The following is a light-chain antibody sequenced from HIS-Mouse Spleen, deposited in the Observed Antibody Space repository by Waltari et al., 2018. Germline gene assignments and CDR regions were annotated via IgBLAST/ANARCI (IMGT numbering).Light chain of an antibody. J-gene: IGLJ2*01. Sequence: QSVLTQPPSASGTPGQRVTISCSGSSSNIGSNYVYWYQQLPGTAPKLLNYRNNQRPSGVPDRFSGSKSGTSASLAISGLRSEDEADYYCCSYAGSSTVVFGGGTKLTVL. CDR3: CSYAGSSTVV. V-gene: IGLV1-47*01. CDR1: SSNIGSNY. CDR2: RNN.